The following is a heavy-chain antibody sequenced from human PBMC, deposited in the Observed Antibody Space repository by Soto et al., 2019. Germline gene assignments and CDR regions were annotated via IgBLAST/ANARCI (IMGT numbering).Heavy chain of an antibody. V-gene: IGHV3-21*01. Sequence: SLRLSCAASGFTFSSYSMNWVRQAPGKGLEWVSSISSSSSYIYYADSVKGRFTISRDNAKNSLYLQMNSLRAEDTAVYYCAAAGNYYYYGMDVWGQGTTVTVSS. CDR1: GFTFSSYS. CDR3: AAAGNYYYYGMDV. CDR2: ISSSSSYI. D-gene: IGHD6-13*01. J-gene: IGHJ6*02.